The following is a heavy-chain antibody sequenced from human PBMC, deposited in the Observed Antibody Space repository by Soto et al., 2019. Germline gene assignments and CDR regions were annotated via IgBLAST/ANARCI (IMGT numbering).Heavy chain of an antibody. J-gene: IGHJ4*02. D-gene: IGHD3-22*01. CDR3: ARDLYKYYDSSGYYRSPAY. CDR2: ISYDGSDK. V-gene: IGHV3-30-3*01. CDR1: GFTFSSYA. Sequence: GGSLRLACAASGFTFSSYAMHWVRQAPGKGLEWVALISYDGSDKDYADSVKGRFTISRDNSRNTLFLQMNSLRAEDTAVYYCARDLYKYYDSSGYYRSPAYWGQGTLVTVSS.